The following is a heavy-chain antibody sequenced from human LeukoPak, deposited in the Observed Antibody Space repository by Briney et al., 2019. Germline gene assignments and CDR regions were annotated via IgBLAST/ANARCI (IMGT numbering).Heavy chain of an antibody. CDR3: ARDPSSGFSSGWYPYYFDY. Sequence: HPGGSLRLSCAASGFTVSTNYMTWVRQAPGKGLEWVSVIYSGGSTYYADSVKGRFTISRDNSKNTLSLQMNSLRAEDTAVYYCARDPSSGFSSGWYPYYFDYWGQGTLVTVSS. CDR2: IYSGGST. D-gene: IGHD6-19*01. J-gene: IGHJ4*02. CDR1: GFTVSTNY. V-gene: IGHV3-53*01.